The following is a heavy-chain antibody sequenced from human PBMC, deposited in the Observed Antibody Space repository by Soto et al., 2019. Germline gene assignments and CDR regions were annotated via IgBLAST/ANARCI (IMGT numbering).Heavy chain of an antibody. V-gene: IGHV3-53*01. CDR3: AKDRQYPRDYFHY. CDR1: GFTVSNNY. D-gene: IGHD4-4*01. J-gene: IGHJ4*02. Sequence: HPGGSLRLSCVASGFTVSNNYMSWVRQAPGRGLEWVSAISNTGSTYYAGSVKGRFTISRDISRNTVFLQMDSLRAEDTAVYYCAKDRQYPRDYFHYWGQGTLVTVSS. CDR2: ISNTGST.